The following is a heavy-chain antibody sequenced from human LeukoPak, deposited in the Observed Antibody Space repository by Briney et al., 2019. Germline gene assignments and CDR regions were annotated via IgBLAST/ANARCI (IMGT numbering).Heavy chain of an antibody. CDR3: ARPTDYYDSSGYRH. CDR2: ISSSGSTI. CDR1: GFTFSDYY. V-gene: IGHV3-11*01. J-gene: IGHJ4*02. Sequence: PGGSLRLSCAASGFTFSDYYMSWIRQAPGKGLEWDSYISSSGSTIYYADSVKGRFTISRDNAKNSLYLQMNSLRAEDTAVYYCARPTDYYDSSGYRHWGQGTLVTVSS. D-gene: IGHD3-22*01.